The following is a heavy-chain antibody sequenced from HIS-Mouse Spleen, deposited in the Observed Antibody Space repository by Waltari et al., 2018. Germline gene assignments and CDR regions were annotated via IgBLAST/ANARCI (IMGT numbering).Heavy chain of an antibody. D-gene: IGHD2-15*01. CDR2: ISYDGSNK. CDR3: AREDTGGWFDP. CDR1: GFTFSSYA. V-gene: IGHV3-30-3*01. Sequence: QVQLVESGGGVVQPGRSLRLSCAASGFTFSSYAMHWVRQAPGKGLEWVAVISYDGSNKYYADSVKGRFTISRDNSKNTLYLQMNSLRAEDTAVYYCAREDTGGWFDPWGQGTLVTVSS. J-gene: IGHJ5*02.